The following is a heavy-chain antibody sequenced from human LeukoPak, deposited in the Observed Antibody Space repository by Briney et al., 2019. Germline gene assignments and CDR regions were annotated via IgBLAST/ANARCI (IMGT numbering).Heavy chain of an antibody. CDR1: GYIFTSYW. CDR2: IYPGDSDT. V-gene: IGHV5-51*01. J-gene: IGHJ4*02. D-gene: IGHD3-22*01. Sequence: GESLKISCKGSGYIFTSYWIGWVRQMPGKGLEWMGIIYPGDSDTRYSPSFQGQVTISADKSISTAYLQWSSLKASDTAMYYCATRYYYDSSGYYPGYFDYWGQGTLVTVSS. CDR3: ATRYYYDSSGYYPGYFDY.